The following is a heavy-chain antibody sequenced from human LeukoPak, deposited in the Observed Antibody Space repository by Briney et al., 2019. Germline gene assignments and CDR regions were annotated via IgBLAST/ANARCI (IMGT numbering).Heavy chain of an antibody. D-gene: IGHD3-22*01. CDR2: IYYSGST. V-gene: IGHV4-39*01. CDR3: ARHTNYYDSSGYLGPYYFDY. Sequence: SETLSLTCTVSGGSISSSSYYWGWIRQPPGKGLEWIGSIYYSGSTYYNPSLKSRVTISVDTSKNQFSLKLSSVTAADTAVYYCARHTNYYDSSGYLGPYYFDYWGQGTLVTVSS. CDR1: GGSISSSSYY. J-gene: IGHJ4*02.